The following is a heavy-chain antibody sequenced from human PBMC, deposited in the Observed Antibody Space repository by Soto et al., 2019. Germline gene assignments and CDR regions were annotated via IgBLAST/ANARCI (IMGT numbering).Heavy chain of an antibody. Sequence: PSETLSLTCAVYGGSFSGYYWSWIRQPPGKGLEWIGEINHSGSTNYNPSLKSRVTISVDTSKNQFSLKLSSVTAADTAVYYCASLYDFWSGFRRGLGYYYGMDVWGQGTTVTVSS. CDR2: INHSGST. CDR3: ASLYDFWSGFRRGLGYYYGMDV. D-gene: IGHD3-3*01. V-gene: IGHV4-34*01. J-gene: IGHJ6*02. CDR1: GGSFSGYY.